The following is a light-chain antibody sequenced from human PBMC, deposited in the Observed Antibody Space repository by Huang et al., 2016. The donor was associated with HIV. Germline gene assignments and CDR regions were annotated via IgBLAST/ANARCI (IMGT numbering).Light chain of an antibody. CDR1: QGISTY. CDR2: AAS. Sequence: DIELTQSPSSLSASLGDSVTITCRASQGISTYLNWYQQKPGKAPDLLISAASGLQTGVPSRFSGSGSGTEFTLTISSLYAEDLATYFCQQSYSSPWTFGQGTKVEIK. J-gene: IGKJ1*01. CDR3: QQSYSSPWT. V-gene: IGKV1-39*01.